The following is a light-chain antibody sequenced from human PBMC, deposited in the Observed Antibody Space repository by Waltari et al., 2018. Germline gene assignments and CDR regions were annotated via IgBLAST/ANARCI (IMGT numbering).Light chain of an antibody. CDR1: SSDIGAFDL. CDR2: NVS. Sequence: QSALAQPASVSGSPGQSITISCTGSSSDIGAFDLVSWYQQHPGRAPRLIIRNVSERPSGVPHRFSGSKSGNPSSLTISSLRSEDESLYFCSSFTTGSTGLFGGGTKLTVL. V-gene: IGLV2-14*03. J-gene: IGLJ2*01. CDR3: SSFTTGSTGL.